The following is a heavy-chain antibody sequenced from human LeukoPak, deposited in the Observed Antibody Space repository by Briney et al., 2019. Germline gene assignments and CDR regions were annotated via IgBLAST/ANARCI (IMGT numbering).Heavy chain of an antibody. V-gene: IGHV1-8*01. Sequence: ASVKVSCKASGYTFASYDINWVRQATGLGLEWMGSMNPNSGNTGYAQKFQRRVIMTTNTSINTAYMELSSLRSEDTAAYYCARAHTSGWFDLDYWGQGTLVTVSS. CDR1: GYTFASYD. J-gene: IGHJ4*02. D-gene: IGHD6-19*01. CDR3: ARAHTSGWFDLDY. CDR2: MNPNSGNT.